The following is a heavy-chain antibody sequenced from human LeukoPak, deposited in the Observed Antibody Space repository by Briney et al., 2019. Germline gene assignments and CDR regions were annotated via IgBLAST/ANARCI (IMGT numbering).Heavy chain of an antibody. J-gene: IGHJ3*02. Sequence: SETLSLTCTVSGGSISSGDYYWCWIRQPPGEGLEWIGYIYYSGSTYYNPSLKSRVTISVDTSKNQFSLKLSSVTAADTAVYYCARDLLPESNAFDIWGQGTMVTVSS. CDR1: GGSISSGDYY. D-gene: IGHD2-15*01. V-gene: IGHV4-30-4*01. CDR3: ARDLLPESNAFDI. CDR2: IYYSGST.